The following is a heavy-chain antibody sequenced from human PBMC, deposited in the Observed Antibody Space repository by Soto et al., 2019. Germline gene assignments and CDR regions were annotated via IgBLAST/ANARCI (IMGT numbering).Heavy chain of an antibody. CDR2: VFYTGFT. Sequence: KASETLSLTCAVSGASISGSYYYWAWLRQSPGKGPEWTGSVFYTGFTSYNPSLESRVSVSVDTSKSQFSLKLSAVTAADTAVYYCATSQKGYNWNYFDHWGQGALVNVSS. CDR1: GASISGSYYY. CDR3: ATSQKGYNWNYFDH. D-gene: IGHD1-20*01. V-gene: IGHV4-39*01. J-gene: IGHJ4*02.